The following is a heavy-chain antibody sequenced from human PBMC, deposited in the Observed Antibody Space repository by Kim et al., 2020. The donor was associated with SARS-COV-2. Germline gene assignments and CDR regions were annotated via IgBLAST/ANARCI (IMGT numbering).Heavy chain of an antibody. D-gene: IGHD3-3*01. V-gene: IGHV4-34*01. CDR2: INHSGST. Sequence: SETLSLTCAVYGGSFSGYCWNWIRQPPGKGLEWIGEINHSGSTNYNPSLKSRVTISVDTSKNQFSLKLSSVTAADTAVYYCARGFPHEYDFWSGYYGPAPPKYYYYMDVWGKGTTVTVSS. CDR1: GGSFSGYC. CDR3: ARGFPHEYDFWSGYYGPAPPKYYYYMDV. J-gene: IGHJ6*03.